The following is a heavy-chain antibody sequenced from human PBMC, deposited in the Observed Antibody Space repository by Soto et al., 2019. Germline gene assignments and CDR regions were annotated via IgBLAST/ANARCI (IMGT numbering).Heavy chain of an antibody. CDR3: ARSFEGVIVFDS. J-gene: IGHJ4*02. CDR1: GGFINSGNYY. CDR2: MSHSGTT. D-gene: IGHD3-16*02. Sequence: TSETLSLTCTVSGGFINSGNYYWSWIRQPPGKGLEWIASMSHSGTTHYSPPLTSRLTMSLDASNNQFSVKLTSVTSADTAVYYCARSFEGVIVFDSWSQGSLVTSPQ. V-gene: IGHV4-30-4*01.